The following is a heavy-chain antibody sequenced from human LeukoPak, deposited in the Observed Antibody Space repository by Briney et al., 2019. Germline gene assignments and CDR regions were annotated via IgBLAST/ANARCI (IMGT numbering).Heavy chain of an antibody. CDR2: ISYDGSNK. V-gene: IGHV3-30*18. D-gene: IGHD6-13*01. Sequence: GGSLRLSCAASGFTFSSYGRHWVRQAPGKGLEWVAVISYDGSNKYYADSVKGRFTISRDNSKNTLYLQMNSLRAEDTAVYYCAKDSSNWRLRHPLYYYYYGMDVWGQGTTVTVSS. CDR3: AKDSSNWRLRHPLYYYYYGMDV. J-gene: IGHJ6*02. CDR1: GFTFSSYG.